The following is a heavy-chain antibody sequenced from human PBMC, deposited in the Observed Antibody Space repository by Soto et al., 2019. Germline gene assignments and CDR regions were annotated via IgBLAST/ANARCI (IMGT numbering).Heavy chain of an antibody. D-gene: IGHD3-22*01. Sequence: ASVKVSCKASGYTFTSYGISWVRQAPGQGLEWMGWISAYNGNTNYAQKLQGRVTMTTDTSTSTAYMELRSLRSDDTAVYYCAREVYYYDSSGPRVLWFFDYWGQGTLVTVSS. V-gene: IGHV1-18*01. CDR3: AREVYYYDSSGPRVLWFFDY. CDR1: GYTFTSYG. J-gene: IGHJ4*02. CDR2: ISAYNGNT.